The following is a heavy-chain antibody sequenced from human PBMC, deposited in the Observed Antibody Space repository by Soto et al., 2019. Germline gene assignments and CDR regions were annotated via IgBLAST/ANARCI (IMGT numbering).Heavy chain of an antibody. CDR1: GYTCTIYY. D-gene: IGHD6-19*01. CDR3: ARDGRSSYSSGWYYFDY. CDR2: INPSGGST. Sequence: GSVKVSCKASGYTCTIYYMHCVLQSRLQWLEWMGIINPSGGSTSYAQKFQGRVTMTRDTSTSTVYMELSSLRSEDTAVYYCARDGRSSYSSGWYYFDYWGQGTLVTVSS. V-gene: IGHV1-46*01. J-gene: IGHJ4*02.